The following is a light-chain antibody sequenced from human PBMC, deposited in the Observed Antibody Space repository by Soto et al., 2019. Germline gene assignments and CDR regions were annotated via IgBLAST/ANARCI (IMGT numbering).Light chain of an antibody. V-gene: IGKV3D-20*02. CDR1: QSVSSSY. J-gene: IGKJ5*01. Sequence: EIVLTQSPGTLSLSPGERATLSCRASQSVSSSYLAWYQQKPGQAPRLLIYGASNRATGIPARFSGSGSGTDFTLTISSLEPEDFAVYYCQQRKYWPPLTFGQGTRLEI. CDR2: GAS. CDR3: QQRKYWPPLT.